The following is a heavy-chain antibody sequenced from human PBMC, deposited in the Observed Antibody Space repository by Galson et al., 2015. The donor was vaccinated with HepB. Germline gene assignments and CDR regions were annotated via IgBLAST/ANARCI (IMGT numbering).Heavy chain of an antibody. Sequence: SVKVSCKASGYTFTDFGISWVRQAPGQGLEWMGWISGYNGNRNYAQKFQGRVTMTTDTSTTTAYMELRSLRSDDTAVYYCTRDLTSVGPIVFDFWGQGTLVTVSS. CDR3: TRDLTSVGPIVFDF. CDR1: GYTFTDFG. CDR2: ISGYNGNR. D-gene: IGHD1-26*01. V-gene: IGHV1-18*04. J-gene: IGHJ4*02.